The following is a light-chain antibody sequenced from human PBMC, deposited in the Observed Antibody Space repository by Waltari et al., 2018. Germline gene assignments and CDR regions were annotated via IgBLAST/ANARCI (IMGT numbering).Light chain of an antibody. CDR2: GAS. CDR1: QSVSSS. V-gene: IGKV3-15*01. Sequence: EIVMTQSPGTLSVSPGERATLSCRASQSVSSSLAWYQQKPGQAPRLLIYGASTPSSGFPGRFSGSGSGTEFTLTISGLQSSSFSFSLFQQYPDWPLTFGQGTKVEI. J-gene: IGKJ1*01. CDR3: QQYPDWPLT.